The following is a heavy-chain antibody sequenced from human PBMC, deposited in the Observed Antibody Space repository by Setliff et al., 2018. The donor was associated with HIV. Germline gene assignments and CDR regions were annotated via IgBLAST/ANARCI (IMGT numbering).Heavy chain of an antibody. CDR3: ARGTTGVMGDDVDNYHYSYLDV. D-gene: IGHD4-17*01. J-gene: IGHJ6*03. CDR2: IYPSSGGT. CDR1: GYTFTGYY. V-gene: IGHV1-2*06. Sequence: GASVKVSCKASGYTFTGYYIHWVRLAPGQGLEWMGRIYPSSGGTNCAQKFRGRVTMTRDTSISTAYMELSSLTSYDKAMYYCARGTTGVMGDDVDNYHYSYLDVWGKGTTVAVSS.